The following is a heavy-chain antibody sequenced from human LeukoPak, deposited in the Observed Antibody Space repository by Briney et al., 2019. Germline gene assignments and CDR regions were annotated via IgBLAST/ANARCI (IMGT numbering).Heavy chain of an antibody. CDR2: ISRGADKT. CDR1: GFTFRNHD. V-gene: IGHV3-23*01. Sequence: GGSLRLSCAASGFTFRNHDMSWVRQAPGKGLEWVSGISRGADKTYYADSVKGRFTISRDNSKNTLSLQMNSLRVEDTAIYYCARGGDWSWYDYWGQGTLVPVSS. J-gene: IGHJ4*02. CDR3: ARGGDWSWYDY. D-gene: IGHD2-21*02.